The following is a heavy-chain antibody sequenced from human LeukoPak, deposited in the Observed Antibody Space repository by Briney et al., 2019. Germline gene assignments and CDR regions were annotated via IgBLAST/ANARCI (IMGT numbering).Heavy chain of an antibody. D-gene: IGHD2/OR15-2a*01. Sequence: GGSLRLSCAASGFTFSNYWMHWVRQVPGKGLAWVSRITPNGDSRSYADSVKGRFTISRDNAKNTLYLQMNSLRAEDTAVYYCARDLVIVDTPGDDFDYWGQGTLVTVSS. CDR3: ARDLVIVDTPGDDFDY. CDR2: ITPNGDSR. V-gene: IGHV3-74*01. J-gene: IGHJ4*02. CDR1: GFTFSNYW.